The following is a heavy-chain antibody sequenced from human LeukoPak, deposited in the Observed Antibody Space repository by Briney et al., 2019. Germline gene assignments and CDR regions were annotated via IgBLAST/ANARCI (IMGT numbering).Heavy chain of an antibody. V-gene: IGHV4-30-2*01. CDR2: IYHSGST. CDR3: ARIDLGYGDYAHDH. J-gene: IGHJ4*02. D-gene: IGHD4-17*01. CDR1: GGSISSGGYS. Sequence: SETLSLTCAVSGGSISSGGYSWSWIRQPPGKGLEWIGYIYHSGSTYYNPSLKSRVTISVDRSKNQFSLKLSSVTAADTAVYYCARIDLGYGDYAHDHWGQGTLVTVSS.